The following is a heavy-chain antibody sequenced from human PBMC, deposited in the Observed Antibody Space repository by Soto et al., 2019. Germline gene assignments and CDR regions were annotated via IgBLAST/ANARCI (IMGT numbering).Heavy chain of an antibody. CDR3: ARGRYGDY. D-gene: IGHD1-1*01. J-gene: IGHJ4*02. Sequence: QVNLVQSGAEVKKPGASVKVSCKGSGYTFTSYGITWVRQAPGQGLEWMGWISAHNGNTDYAQRLQGRVTVTRDTSTSTAYMELRSLRPDDTAVYYCARGRYGDYWGQGALVTVSS. V-gene: IGHV1-18*01. CDR2: ISAHNGNT. CDR1: GYTFTSYG.